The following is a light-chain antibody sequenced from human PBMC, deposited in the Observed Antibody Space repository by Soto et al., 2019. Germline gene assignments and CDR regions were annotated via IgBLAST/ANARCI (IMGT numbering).Light chain of an antibody. J-gene: IGKJ1*01. V-gene: IGKV3-15*01. CDR2: GAS. CDR3: QQYNKWPPET. CDR1: QSVSSN. Sequence: EIVMTQSPATLSVSPGERATLSCRASQSVSSNLAWYQQKPGQAPRLLIYGASTRATGIPARFSGSGSGSQFTLTISRLQSEDFAVHYCQQYNKWPPETFGQGTKVEIK.